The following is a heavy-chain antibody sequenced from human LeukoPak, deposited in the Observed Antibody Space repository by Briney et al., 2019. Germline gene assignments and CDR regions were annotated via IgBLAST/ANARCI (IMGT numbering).Heavy chain of an antibody. Sequence: RSGGSLRLSCAASGFTFSSYWMSWVRQPPGKGLEWIGSISYSGSTYYNPSLKSRVTLSVDTSKNQFSLKLTSVTAADTAVYYCARVYYSGSANYFDYWGQGTLVTVSS. CDR1: GFTFSSYW. CDR3: ARVYYSGSANYFDY. J-gene: IGHJ4*02. V-gene: IGHV4-39*07. CDR2: ISYSGST. D-gene: IGHD3-10*01.